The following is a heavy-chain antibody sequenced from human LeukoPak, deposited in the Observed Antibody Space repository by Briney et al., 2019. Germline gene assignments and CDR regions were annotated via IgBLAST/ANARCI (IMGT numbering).Heavy chain of an antibody. J-gene: IGHJ6*02. CDR2: FSGSGTTT. CDR3: AKGADSYYYYGMDV. V-gene: IGHV3-23*01. Sequence: GGSLRLSCAASGFSFSNYPMTWVCQAPGKGLEWVSGFSGSGTTTYYADSVRGRFTISRDNFKSTLYLQMNSLRAEDTALYYCAKGADSYYYYGMDVWGQGTTVTVSS. CDR1: GFSFSNYP.